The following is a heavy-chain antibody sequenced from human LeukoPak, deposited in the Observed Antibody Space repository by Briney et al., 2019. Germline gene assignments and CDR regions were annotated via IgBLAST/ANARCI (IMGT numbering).Heavy chain of an antibody. CDR3: ARDLGGPDWYFDL. V-gene: IGHV3-64*01. Sequence: GSLRLSCAASGFTFSSYAMHWVRQAPGKGLEYVSAISSNGGSTYYANSVKGRFTISRDNSKNTLYLQMGSLRAEDMAVYYCARDLGGPDWYFDLWGRGTLVTVSS. J-gene: IGHJ2*01. CDR1: GFTFSSYA. CDR2: ISSNGGST. D-gene: IGHD4-23*01.